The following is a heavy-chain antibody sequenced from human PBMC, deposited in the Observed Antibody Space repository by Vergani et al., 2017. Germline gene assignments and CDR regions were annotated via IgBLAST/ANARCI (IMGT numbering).Heavy chain of an antibody. J-gene: IGHJ4*02. V-gene: IGHV3-23*01. Sequence: EVQLLESGGGLVQPGGSLRLSCAASGFTFSSYAMSWVRQAPGKGLEWVSAISGSGGSTYYADSVKGRFTISRDNSKNTLYLQMNSLRAEDTAVYYCARSGGGIQYYFDYWGQGTLVTVSS. D-gene: IGHD5-18*01. CDR2: ISGSGGST. CDR1: GFTFSSYA. CDR3: ARSGGGIQYYFDY.